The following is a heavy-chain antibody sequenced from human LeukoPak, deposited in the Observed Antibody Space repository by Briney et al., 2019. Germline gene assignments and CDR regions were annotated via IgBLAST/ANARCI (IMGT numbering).Heavy chain of an antibody. J-gene: IGHJ3*02. D-gene: IGHD2-21*02. CDR2: ISSSGSTI. CDR3: ASRVVTAIRDAFDI. CDR1: GFTFSDYY. V-gene: IGHV3-11*01. Sequence: PGGSLRLSCAASGFTFSDYYMTWIRQAPGKGLEWVSYISSSGSTIYYADSVKGRFTISRDNAKNSLYLQMNSLRAEDTAVYYCASRVVTAIRDAFDIWGQGTMVTVSS.